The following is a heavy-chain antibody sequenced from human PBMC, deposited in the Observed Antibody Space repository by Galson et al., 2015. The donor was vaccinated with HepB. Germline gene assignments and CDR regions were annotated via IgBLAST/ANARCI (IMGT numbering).Heavy chain of an antibody. D-gene: IGHD3-3*01. CDR3: ARAYYDFWSGYSYTGNWFDP. CDR1: GYTFTSYA. V-gene: IGHV1-3*01. J-gene: IGHJ5*02. Sequence: SVKVSCKASGYTFTSYAMHWVRRAPGQRLEWMGWINAGNGNTKYSQKFQGRVTITRDTSASTAYMELSSLRSEDTAVYYCARAYYDFWSGYSYTGNWFDPWGQGTLVTVSS. CDR2: INAGNGNT.